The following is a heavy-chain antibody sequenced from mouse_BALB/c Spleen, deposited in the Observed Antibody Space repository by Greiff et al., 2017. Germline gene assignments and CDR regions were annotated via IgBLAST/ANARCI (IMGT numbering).Heavy chain of an antibody. CDR1: GFTFSDYY. D-gene: IGHD2-1*01. CDR3: ARNGNSPFAY. CDR2: ISDGGSYT. V-gene: IGHV5-4*02. J-gene: IGHJ3*01. Sequence: EVMLVESGGGLVKPGGSLKLSCAASGFTFSDYYMYWVRQTPEKRLEWVATISDGGSYTYYPDSVKGRFTISRDNAKNNLYLQMSSLKSEDTAMYYCARNGNSPFAYWGQGTLVTVSA.